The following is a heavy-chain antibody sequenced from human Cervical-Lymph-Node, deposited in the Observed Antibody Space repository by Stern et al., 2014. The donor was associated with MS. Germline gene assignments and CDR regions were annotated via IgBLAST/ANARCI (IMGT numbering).Heavy chain of an antibody. D-gene: IGHD6-13*01. V-gene: IGHV3-23*04. J-gene: IGHJ4*02. CDR3: AKHSSSWYYFDY. Sequence: EVQLVESGGGLVQPGGSLRLSCAASGFTFISYAMSWVRQAPGKGLEWVSGISGSGATTYYADSVKGRFTASRDNSKNTLYLQMNSLRAEDTAVYYCAKHSSSWYYFDYWGQGTLVTVSS. CDR2: ISGSGATT. CDR1: GFTFISYA.